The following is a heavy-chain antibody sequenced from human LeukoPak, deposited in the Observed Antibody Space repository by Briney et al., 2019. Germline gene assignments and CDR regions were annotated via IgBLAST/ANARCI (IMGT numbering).Heavy chain of an antibody. V-gene: IGHV4-39*01. CDR3: ATQQCSGGSCYSRAIWFDP. D-gene: IGHD2-15*01. CDR1: GGSISSRNYC. CDR2: MYHSGNT. Sequence: PSETLSLTCTVSGGSISSRNYCWGWIRQPPGKGLEWIASMYHSGNTYYNPSLGSRVTVSVDTSKNQFSLKLNSVTAADTAVYYCATQQCSGGSCYSRAIWFDPWGQGTLVTVSS. J-gene: IGHJ5*02.